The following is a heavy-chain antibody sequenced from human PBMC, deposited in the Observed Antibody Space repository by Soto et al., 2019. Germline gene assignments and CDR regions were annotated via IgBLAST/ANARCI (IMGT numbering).Heavy chain of an antibody. Sequence: GESLKISCKGSGYSFTSYWIGWVRQMPGKGLEWMGIIYPGDSDTRYSPSFQGQVTISADKSISTAYLQWSSLKASDTAMYYCAMPSREGYCSSTSCYYYYGMDVWGQGTTVTVSS. V-gene: IGHV5-51*01. CDR2: IYPGDSDT. J-gene: IGHJ6*02. D-gene: IGHD2-2*01. CDR1: GYSFTSYW. CDR3: AMPSREGYCSSTSCYYYYGMDV.